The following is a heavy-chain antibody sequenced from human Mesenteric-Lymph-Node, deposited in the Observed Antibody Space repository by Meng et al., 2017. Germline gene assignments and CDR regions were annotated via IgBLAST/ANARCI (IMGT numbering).Heavy chain of an antibody. CDR3: ARTHFYDSSNYGFDY. Sequence: VQLQHSGPGLVKPSQTLSLTCTVSGGSISSGDYYWSWIRQPPGKGLEWIGYISYSGSTYYNPSLKSRVTISVDTSKNQFSLKLSSVTAADTAVYYCARTHFYDSSNYGFDYWGQGTLVTVSS. CDR1: GGSISSGDYY. J-gene: IGHJ4*02. CDR2: ISYSGST. V-gene: IGHV4-30-4*01. D-gene: IGHD3-22*01.